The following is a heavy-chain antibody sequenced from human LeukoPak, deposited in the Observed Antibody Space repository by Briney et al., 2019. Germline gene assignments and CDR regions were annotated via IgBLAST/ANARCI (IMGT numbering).Heavy chain of an antibody. V-gene: IGHV3-30-3*01. Sequence: PGRSLRLSCAASGFTFSSYAMHWVRQAPGKGLEWVAVISYDGSNKYYADSVKGRFTISRDNSKNTLYLQMNGLRAEDTAVYYCARDGAGGGGYDGYYFDYWGQGALVTVSS. CDR2: ISYDGSNK. CDR3: ARDGAGGGGYDGYYFDY. D-gene: IGHD5-12*01. CDR1: GFTFSSYA. J-gene: IGHJ4*02.